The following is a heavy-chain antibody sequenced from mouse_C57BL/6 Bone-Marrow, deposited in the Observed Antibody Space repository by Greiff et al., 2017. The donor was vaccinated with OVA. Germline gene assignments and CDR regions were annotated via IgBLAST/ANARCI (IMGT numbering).Heavy chain of an antibody. J-gene: IGHJ4*01. CDR1: GYAFSSSW. CDR3: ARGYYAMDY. Sequence: VQLQQSGPELVKPGASVKISCKASGYAFSSSWMNWVKQRPGKGLEWIGRIYPGDGDTNYNGKFKGKATLTADKSSSTAYMQLSSLTSEDSAVYCCARGYYAMDYWGQGTSVTVSS. V-gene: IGHV1-82*01. CDR2: IYPGDGDT.